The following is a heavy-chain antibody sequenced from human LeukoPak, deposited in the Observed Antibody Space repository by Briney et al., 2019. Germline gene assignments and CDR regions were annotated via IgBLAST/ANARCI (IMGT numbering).Heavy chain of an antibody. CDR3: ARRRAFGEGGSFDY. V-gene: IGHV4-31*11. J-gene: IGHJ4*02. CDR1: GGSFSGYY. CDR2: IYYSGST. D-gene: IGHD3-16*01. Sequence: SETLSLTCAVYGGSFSGYYWSWIRQHPGKGLEWIGYIYYSGSTYYNASLKSRVTISVDTSKNQLSLKLSSVTAADTAVYYCARRRAFGEGGSFDYWGQGILVTVSS.